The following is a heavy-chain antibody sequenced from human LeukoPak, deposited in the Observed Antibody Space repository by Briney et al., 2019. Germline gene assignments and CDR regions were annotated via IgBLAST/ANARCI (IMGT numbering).Heavy chain of an antibody. J-gene: IGHJ4*02. Sequence: GGSLRLSCAASGFTVSSNYMSWVRQAPGKGLEWVSVIYSGGSTYYADSVKGRFTISRDNSKNTLYLQMNSLRAEDTAVYYCARENYYDSSGLPDFDYWGQGTLVTVSS. V-gene: IGHV3-53*01. CDR2: IYSGGST. CDR3: ARENYYDSSGLPDFDY. CDR1: GFTVSSNY. D-gene: IGHD3-22*01.